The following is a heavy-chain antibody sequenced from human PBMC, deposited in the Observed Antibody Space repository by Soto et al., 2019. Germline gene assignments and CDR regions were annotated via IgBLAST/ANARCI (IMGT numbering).Heavy chain of an antibody. V-gene: IGHV4-4*07. CDR2: IYDTGST. CDR1: GGAISSDF. CDR3: ARLGTNGQPRDH. Sequence: QVQLQESGPGLVKPSETLSLTCTVSGGAISSDFWTWIRQPAGKGLEWVARIYDTGSTNYNPSLKRRVSMSVDTSKNQFSLKLSSVTAADTAVYYCARLGTNGQPRDHWGQGTLVTVSS. D-gene: IGHD3-16*01. J-gene: IGHJ4*02.